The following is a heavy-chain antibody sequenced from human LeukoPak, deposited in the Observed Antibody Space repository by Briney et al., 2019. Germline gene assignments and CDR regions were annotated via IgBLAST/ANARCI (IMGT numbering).Heavy chain of an antibody. D-gene: IGHD6-13*01. V-gene: IGHV3-33*01. J-gene: IGHJ4*02. CDR2: IWYDGSNK. CDR1: GLTFSNYG. CDR3: ARDRDVYSSRWNRNFAY. Sequence: GGSLRLSCAASGLTFSNYGMHWVRQAPGKGLEWVAIIWYDGSNKYYADSVKGRFTISRDNSKNTLYLQMNSLRAEDTAVYYCARDRDVYSSRWNRNFAYWGQGTLVTVST.